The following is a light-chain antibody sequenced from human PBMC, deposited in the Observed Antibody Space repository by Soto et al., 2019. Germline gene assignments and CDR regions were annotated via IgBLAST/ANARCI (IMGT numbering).Light chain of an antibody. CDR3: SSYTSSSSYV. CDR2: EVS. Sequence: QSAVTQPASVSGSPGQSITISCTGTSSGVGGYNYVSWYQQHPGKAPKLMIYEVSNRPSGVSNRFSGSKSGNTASLTISGLQPEDEADYYCSSYTSSSSYVFGTGTKVTVL. V-gene: IGLV2-14*01. CDR1: SSGVGGYNY. J-gene: IGLJ1*01.